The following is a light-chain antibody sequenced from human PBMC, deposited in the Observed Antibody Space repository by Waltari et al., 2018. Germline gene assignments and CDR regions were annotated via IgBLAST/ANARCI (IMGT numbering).Light chain of an antibody. V-gene: IGKV3-11*01. CDR1: RSVSSY. Sequence: SCRARRSVSSYLAWYQQSPGQAPRLLIYDTANRAAGIPARFSGSGSETDFTLTISSLGPEDFAVYYCQQRVNWPLTFGGGTKVEIK. J-gene: IGKJ4*01. CDR2: DTA. CDR3: QQRVNWPLT.